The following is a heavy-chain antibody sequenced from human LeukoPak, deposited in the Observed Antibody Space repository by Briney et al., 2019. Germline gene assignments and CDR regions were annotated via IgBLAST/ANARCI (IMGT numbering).Heavy chain of an antibody. CDR3: ARDESGDNDAFDI. J-gene: IGHJ3*02. V-gene: IGHV3-23*01. CDR2: ISGSGGST. Sequence: GGSLRLSCAASGFTFSNYAMSWVRQAPGKGLEWVSGISGSGGSTYYADSVKGRFTISRDNSKNTLYLQMNSLRAEDTAVYYCARDESGDNDAFDIWGQGTMVTVSS. CDR1: GFTFSNYA. D-gene: IGHD2-21*01.